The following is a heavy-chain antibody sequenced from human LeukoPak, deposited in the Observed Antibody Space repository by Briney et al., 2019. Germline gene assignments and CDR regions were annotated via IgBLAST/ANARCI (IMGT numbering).Heavy chain of an antibody. CDR1: GFTFSSYS. CDR3: ARDSVAVVPFDY. J-gene: IGHJ4*02. V-gene: IGHV3-21*01. D-gene: IGHD6-19*01. CDR2: ISSSSSYI. Sequence: GGSLRLSCAASGFTFSSYSMNWVRQAPGKGLEWVSSISSSSSYIYYADSVKGRFTISRDNAKNSLYLQMNSLRAEDTAVYYCARDSVAVVPFDYWGQGTLVTVSS.